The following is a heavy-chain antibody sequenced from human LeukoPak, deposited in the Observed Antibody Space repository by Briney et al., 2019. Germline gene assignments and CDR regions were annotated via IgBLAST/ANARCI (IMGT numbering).Heavy chain of an antibody. V-gene: IGHV3-21*01. J-gene: IGHJ6*03. CDR1: GLTFSSHG. Sequence: GETLRLSCAASGLTFSSHGMNWVRQAPGKGLEWVSSISSSSSYIYYADSVKGRFTISRDNAKNSLYLQMNSLRAEDTAVYYCARGDRWFGGDYYMDVWGKGTTVTVSS. CDR2: ISSSSSYI. D-gene: IGHD3-10*01. CDR3: ARGDRWFGGDYYMDV.